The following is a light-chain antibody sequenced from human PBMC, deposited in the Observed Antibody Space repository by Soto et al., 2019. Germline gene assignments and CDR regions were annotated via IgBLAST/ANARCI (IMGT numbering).Light chain of an antibody. V-gene: IGKV3-20*01. CDR3: QQCGSSPWT. CDR2: GAS. Sequence: EIVLTQSPGTLSLSPGERATLSCRASQSVSSTDLAWYQQKPGQAPRLLIYGASSRATGIPDRFSGGGSGTDFTLTISRVEPEDFAVYYCQQCGSSPWTFGQGTKVEIK. J-gene: IGKJ1*01. CDR1: QSVSSTD.